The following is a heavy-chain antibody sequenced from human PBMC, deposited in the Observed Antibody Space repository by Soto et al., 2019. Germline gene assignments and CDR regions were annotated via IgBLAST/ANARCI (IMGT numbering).Heavy chain of an antibody. Sequence: PAGSMGLSCAACGLTFNSSWMPWVRQATGKGLAWVSRINSDGSSTSYADSVKGRFTISRDNAKNTLYLQMNSLRAEDTAVYYCARVVISTSWYTCYYYGMGVRGQGTTVTVSS. CDR2: INSDGSST. V-gene: IGHV3-74*01. D-gene: IGHD2-2*02. J-gene: IGHJ6*02. CDR3: ARVVISTSWYTCYYYGMGV. CDR1: GLTFNSSW.